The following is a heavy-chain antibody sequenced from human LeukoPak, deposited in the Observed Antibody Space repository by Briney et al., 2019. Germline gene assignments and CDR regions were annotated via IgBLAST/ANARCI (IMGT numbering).Heavy chain of an antibody. D-gene: IGHD2-2*01. Sequence: ASVKVSCKASGYTFTSYDINWVRQATGQGLEWMGWMNPNSGNTGYAQKFQGRVTVTRNTSIRTSYMELSSLRSEDTAVYYCAIGYCSRTSCSWPSFDYWGQGTLVTVSS. CDR3: AIGYCSRTSCSWPSFDY. V-gene: IGHV1-8*01. CDR1: GYTFTSYD. CDR2: MNPNSGNT. J-gene: IGHJ4*02.